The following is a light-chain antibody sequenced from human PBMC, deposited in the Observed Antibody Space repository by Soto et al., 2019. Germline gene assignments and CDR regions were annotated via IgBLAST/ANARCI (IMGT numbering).Light chain of an antibody. Sequence: DIVMTQSPDSLAVSLGERATISCKSSQSLLFSSNNKTYLAWYQHRPGQSPKMLIFWASARESRVPERFSGSGSETDFTLTIRGLQPEDAAAYYCQQYYSDFFTFGQGTRLEIK. J-gene: IGKJ2*01. CDR1: QSLLFSSNNKTY. CDR2: WAS. V-gene: IGKV4-1*01. CDR3: QQYYSDFFT.